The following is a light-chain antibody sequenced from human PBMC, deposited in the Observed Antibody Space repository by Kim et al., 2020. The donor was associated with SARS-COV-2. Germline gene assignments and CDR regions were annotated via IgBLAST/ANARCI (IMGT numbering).Light chain of an antibody. CDR2: GKN. Sequence: ELTQDPAVSVALGQTVRITCQGDSLRSYYASWYQQKPGQAPVLVIYGKNNWPSGIPDRFSGSSSGNTASLTITGAQAEDEADYYCNSRDSSGNHQVFGG. CDR3: NSRDSSGNHQV. V-gene: IGLV3-19*01. J-gene: IGLJ3*02. CDR1: SLRSYY.